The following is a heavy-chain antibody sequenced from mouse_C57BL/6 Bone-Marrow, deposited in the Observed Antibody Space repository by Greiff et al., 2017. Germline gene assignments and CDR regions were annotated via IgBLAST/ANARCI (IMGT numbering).Heavy chain of an antibody. J-gene: IGHJ4*01. Sequence: VQLQQPGAELVKPGASVKLSCKASGYTFTSYWMHWVKQRPGQGLEWIGMIHPNSGSTNYNEKFKSKATLTVDKSSSTAYMQLSSLTSEDSAVYYCARGNYYGSTFYARDYWGQGTSVTVSS. CDR2: IHPNSGST. V-gene: IGHV1-64*01. CDR1: GYTFTSYW. D-gene: IGHD1-1*01. CDR3: ARGNYYGSTFYARDY.